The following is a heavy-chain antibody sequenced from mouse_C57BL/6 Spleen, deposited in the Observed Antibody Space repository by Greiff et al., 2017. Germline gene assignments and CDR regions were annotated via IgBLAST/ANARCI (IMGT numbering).Heavy chain of an antibody. CDR2: IDPSDSYT. CDR3: ARDRDYFDY. Sequence: VQLQQPGAELVMPGASAKLSCKASGYTFTSYWMHWVKQMPGQGLEWIGEIDPSDSYTNYNQKFKCKSTLTVDKSSSTAYMQLSSLTSEDSAVYYCARDRDYFDYWGQGTTLTVSS. V-gene: IGHV1-69*01. J-gene: IGHJ2*01. CDR1: GYTFTSYW.